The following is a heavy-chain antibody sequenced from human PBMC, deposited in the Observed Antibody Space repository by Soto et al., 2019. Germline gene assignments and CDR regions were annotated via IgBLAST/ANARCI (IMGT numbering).Heavy chain of an antibody. Sequence: PGGSLRLSCAASGFTFTSYNMNWVRQATGKGLEWVSTILVDGRTFYVDSVKGRFTISRDSSKNTVYLQMNSLTAGDTALYYCAKATATGGGAFDICGQGTMVTVSS. CDR1: GFTFTSYN. CDR2: ILVDGRT. CDR3: AKATATGGGAFDI. J-gene: IGHJ3*02. V-gene: IGHV3-23*01. D-gene: IGHD2-8*02.